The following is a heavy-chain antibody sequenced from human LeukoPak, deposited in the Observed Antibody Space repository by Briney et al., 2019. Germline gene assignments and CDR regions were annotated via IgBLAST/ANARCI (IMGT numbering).Heavy chain of an antibody. V-gene: IGHV3-66*01. Sequence: GRSLRLSCAASGFAVSSNYMSWVSQAPGKGLEWVSLIYSGGSTYYADSVKGRFTVSRDNSKNTLYLQMHSLRVEDTAMYYCARGDFWSGYCASWGQGTLVTVSS. CDR2: IYSGGST. CDR3: ARGDFWSGYCAS. CDR1: GFAVSSNY. J-gene: IGHJ5*02. D-gene: IGHD3-3*01.